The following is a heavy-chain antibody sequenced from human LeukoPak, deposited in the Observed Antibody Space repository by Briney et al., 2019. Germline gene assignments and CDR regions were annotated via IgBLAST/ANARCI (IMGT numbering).Heavy chain of an antibody. Sequence: ASVKVSCKASGYTFTGYYMHWVRQAPGQGLEWMGWINPNSGGTNYAQKFQGRVTMTRDTSISTAYMELSRLRSDDTAVYYCARDRSGWYYFDYWGQGTLVTVSS. D-gene: IGHD6-19*01. CDR2: INPNSGGT. V-gene: IGHV1-2*02. J-gene: IGHJ4*02. CDR1: GYTFTGYY. CDR3: ARDRSGWYYFDY.